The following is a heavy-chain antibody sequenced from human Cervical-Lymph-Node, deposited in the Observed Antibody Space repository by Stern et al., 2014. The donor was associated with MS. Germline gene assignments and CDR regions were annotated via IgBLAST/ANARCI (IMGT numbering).Heavy chain of an antibody. V-gene: IGHV3-21*02. J-gene: IGHJ4*02. CDR3: TKSGRTGTKREGIVS. D-gene: IGHD1-1*01. Sequence: EVQLVESGGGLVKPGGSLRLSCAASGFTFSDYSMNWVRQAPGQGLQWVSYTDSSSRDITSEYSVKGRFTISRDNAKNSLSLQMNSRRAEDTAVYFCTKSGRTGTKREGIVSWGQGTLVTVSS. CDR2: TDSSSRDI. CDR1: GFTFSDYS.